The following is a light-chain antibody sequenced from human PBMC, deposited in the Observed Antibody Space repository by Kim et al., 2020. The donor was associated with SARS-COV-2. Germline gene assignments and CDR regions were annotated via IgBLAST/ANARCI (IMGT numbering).Light chain of an antibody. V-gene: IGKV1-39*01. CDR1: LNISGY. J-gene: IGKJ1*01. CDR3: QQSYSMPWT. Sequence: GDRVTITCRASLNISGYLNWYQQKPGKAPNLLIYAASRLQSGVPSRFSATGVGTDFTLTISSLQPEDFATYFCQQSYSMPWTFGQGTKVDIK. CDR2: AAS.